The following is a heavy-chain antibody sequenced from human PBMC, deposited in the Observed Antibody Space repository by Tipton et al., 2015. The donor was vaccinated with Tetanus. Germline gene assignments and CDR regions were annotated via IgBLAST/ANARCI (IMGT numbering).Heavy chain of an antibody. CDR1: GDSISSSEYY. J-gene: IGHJ5*02. Sequence: TLSLTCTVSGDSISSSEYYWGWIRQPPGEGLEWIASVYYDGSAYTNPSLKSRIAISIDTSGSQFSLKVHSVTAADTAFYYCTRHGVEAVPRWFDPWGQGTLVTVSS. CDR3: TRHGVEAVPRWFDP. D-gene: IGHD2-2*01. CDR2: VYYDGSA. V-gene: IGHV4-39*01.